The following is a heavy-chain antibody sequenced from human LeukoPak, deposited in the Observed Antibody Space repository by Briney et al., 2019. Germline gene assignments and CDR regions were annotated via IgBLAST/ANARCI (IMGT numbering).Heavy chain of an antibody. CDR3: ARDSQDVDVPFDY. Sequence: PSETLSPTCTVSGDSMTGYFWSWIRQPPGKGLEWIGYIHHSGGTNYSPSLKSRVTISIDMSRRQFSLKVSSVTAADTAVYYCARDSQDVDVPFDYWGQGTLVTVSS. J-gene: IGHJ4*02. CDR2: IHHSGGT. D-gene: IGHD5-24*01. V-gene: IGHV4-59*01. CDR1: GDSMTGYF.